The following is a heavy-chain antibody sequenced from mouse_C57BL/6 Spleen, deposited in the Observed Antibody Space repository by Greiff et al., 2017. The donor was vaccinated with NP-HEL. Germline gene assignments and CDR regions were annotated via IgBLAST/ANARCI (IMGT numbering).Heavy chain of an antibody. D-gene: IGHD2-4*01. CDR2: INPNYGTT. CDR3: ARLGDYDGAWFAY. V-gene: IGHV1-39*01. J-gene: IGHJ3*01. CDR1: GYSFTDYN. Sequence: VQLKESGPELVKPGASVKISCKASGYSFTDYNMNWVKQSNGKSLEWIGVINPNYGTTSYNQKFKGKATLTVDQSSSTAYMQLNSLTSEDSAVYYCARLGDYDGAWFAYRGQGTLVTVSA.